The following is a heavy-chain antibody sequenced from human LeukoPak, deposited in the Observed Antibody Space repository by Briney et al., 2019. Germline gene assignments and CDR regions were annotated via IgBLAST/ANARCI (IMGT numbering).Heavy chain of an antibody. V-gene: IGHV1-46*01. CDR2: INPSGGST. J-gene: IGHJ6*03. CDR3: ARGSIAVADIYYYYYMDV. CDR1: GYTFTSYY. Sequence: GASVKVSCKASGYTFTSYYMHCVRQAPGQGLEWMGIINPSGGSTSYAQKFQGRVTMTRDMSTSTVYMELSSLRSEDTAVYYCARGSIAVADIYYYYYMDVWGKATTVTVSS. D-gene: IGHD6-19*01.